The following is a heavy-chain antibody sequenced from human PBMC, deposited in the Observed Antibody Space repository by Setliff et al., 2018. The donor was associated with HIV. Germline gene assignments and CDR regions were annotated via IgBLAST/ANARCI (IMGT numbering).Heavy chain of an antibody. CDR3: ARCLAPYYYYGMDV. V-gene: IGHV1-46*01. CDR2: INPSDGRT. J-gene: IGHJ6*02. CDR1: GYTFTNYY. D-gene: IGHD3-16*01. Sequence: ASVKVSCKASGYTFTNYYMHWVRQAPGQGLEWMGMINPSDGRTNYVQNLQGRLAMTRDTSTSTVYMELSSLRSEDTAVYYCARCLAPYYYYGMDVWGQGTTVTVSS.